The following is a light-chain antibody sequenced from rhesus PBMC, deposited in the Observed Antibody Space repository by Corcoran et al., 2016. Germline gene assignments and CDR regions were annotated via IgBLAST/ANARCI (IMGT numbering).Light chain of an antibody. J-gene: IGKJ3*01. CDR2: RAS. Sequence: DIQMTQSPSSLSASVGDRVTITCRASQGISNWLAWYQQKPGKAPKLLIYRASNFETGIPSRFSGSGSGTDFTLTISSLQPEDIATYYCQQHDNSPFTFGPGTKLDIK. CDR3: QQHDNSPFT. V-gene: IGKV1-69*01. CDR1: QGISNW.